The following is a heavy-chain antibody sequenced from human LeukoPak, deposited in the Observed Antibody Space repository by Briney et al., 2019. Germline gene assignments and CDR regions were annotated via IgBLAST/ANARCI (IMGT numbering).Heavy chain of an antibody. CDR1: GYSFTTYW. CDR2: IYPGDSDT. Sequence: LGESLKISWRGSGYSFTTYWIGWVRQMPGKGLEWMGIIYPGDSDTGYSPSFQGQVTMSADKSINTAYLQWSSLKASDTAMYYCARRQGCSSSSCPPDSWGQGTLVTVSS. V-gene: IGHV5-51*01. D-gene: IGHD2-15*01. CDR3: ARRQGCSSSSCPPDS. J-gene: IGHJ4*02.